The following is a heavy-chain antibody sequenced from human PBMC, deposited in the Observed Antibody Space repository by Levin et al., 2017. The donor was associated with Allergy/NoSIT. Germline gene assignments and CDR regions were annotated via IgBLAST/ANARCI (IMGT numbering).Heavy chain of an antibody. CDR3: ARYYYDSSGIDY. Sequence: GGSLRLSCAASGFTFSSYGMHWVRQAPGKGLEWVAVIWYDGSNKYYADSVKGRFTISRDNSKNTLYLQMNSLRAEDTAVYYCARYYYDSSGIDYWGQGTLVTVSS. J-gene: IGHJ4*02. D-gene: IGHD3-22*01. CDR1: GFTFSSYG. V-gene: IGHV3-33*01. CDR2: IWYDGSNK.